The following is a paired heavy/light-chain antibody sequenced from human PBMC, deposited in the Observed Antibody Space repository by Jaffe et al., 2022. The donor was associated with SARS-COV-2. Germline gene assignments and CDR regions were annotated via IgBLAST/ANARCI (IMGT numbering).Light chain of an antibody. J-gene: IGKJ1*01. CDR3: QQYNSLWT. CDR1: QSISSW. Sequence: DIQMTQSPSTLSASVGDRVTITCRASQSISSWLAWYQQKPGKAPKLLIYKASSLESGVPSRFSGSGSGTEFTLTISSLQPDDFATYYCQQYNSLWTFGQGTKVEIK. V-gene: IGKV1-5*03. CDR2: KAS.
Heavy chain of an antibody. CDR1: GFTFSSYA. V-gene: IGHV3-30*04. D-gene: IGHD5-12*01. CDR2: ISYDGSNK. CDR3: ARETPLRYIVATTWHAFDI. J-gene: IGHJ3*02. Sequence: QVQLVESGGGVVQPGRSLRLSCAASGFTFSSYAMHWVRQAPGKGLEWVAVISYDGSNKYYADSVKGRFTISRDNSKNTLYLQMNSLRAEDTAVYYCARETPLRYIVATTWHAFDIWGQGTMVTVSS.